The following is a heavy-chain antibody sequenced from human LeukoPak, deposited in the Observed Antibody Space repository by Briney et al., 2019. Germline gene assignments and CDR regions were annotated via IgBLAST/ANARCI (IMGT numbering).Heavy chain of an antibody. CDR2: IAVDGTT. D-gene: IGHD6-19*01. J-gene: IGHJ4*02. CDR3: ARDLRGLVPDY. CDR1: GFTVSSFE. Sequence: PGGSLRLSCAGSGFTVSSFEINWVRQAPGKGLEWVSFIAVDGTTYYADSVKGRFTLSRDNAKNSLYLQMNSLRAEDTAVYYCARDLRGLVPDYWGQGTLVTVSS. V-gene: IGHV3-48*03.